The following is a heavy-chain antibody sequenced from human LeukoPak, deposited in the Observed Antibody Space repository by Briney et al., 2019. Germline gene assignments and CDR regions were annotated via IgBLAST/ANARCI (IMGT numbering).Heavy chain of an antibody. V-gene: IGHV4-31*03. CDR3: ATYSSSSNIFDY. CDR2: IYYSGST. CDR1: GGSLSSGGYY. Sequence: SETLSLTCTVSGGSLSSGGYYWSWIRQHPGKGLEWIGYIYYSGSTYYNPSLKSRVTISVDTSKTQFSLKLSSVTAADTAVYYCATYSSSSNIFDYWGQGTLVTVSS. J-gene: IGHJ4*02. D-gene: IGHD6-6*01.